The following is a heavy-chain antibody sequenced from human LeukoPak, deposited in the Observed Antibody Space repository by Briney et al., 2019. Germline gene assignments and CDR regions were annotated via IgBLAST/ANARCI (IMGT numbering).Heavy chain of an antibody. J-gene: IGHJ4*02. V-gene: IGHV3-33*01. CDR2: IWYDGSNK. Sequence: GGSLRLSCAASGFTFSSYGMHWVRQAPGKGLEWVAVIWYDGSNKYYADSVKGRFTISRDNSKNTLYLQMNSLRAEDTAVYYCARGRSGYYFDYWGQGTLVTVSS. D-gene: IGHD3-22*01. CDR3: ARGRSGYYFDY. CDR1: GFTFSSYG.